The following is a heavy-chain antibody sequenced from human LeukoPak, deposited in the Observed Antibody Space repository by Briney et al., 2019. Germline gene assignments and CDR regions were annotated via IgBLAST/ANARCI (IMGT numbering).Heavy chain of an antibody. Sequence: SETLSLTCAVYGGSFSGYYWSWIRQPPGKGLEWSGEISHSGSTNYNPSLKSRVTTSVATSKNQFSLTLSSVPAADTAVYYCARGPYYYDSSGYYPNWGQGTLVTVSS. V-gene: IGHV4-34*01. J-gene: IGHJ4*02. CDR3: ARGPYYYDSSGYYPN. CDR1: GGSFSGYY. D-gene: IGHD3-22*01. CDR2: ISHSGST.